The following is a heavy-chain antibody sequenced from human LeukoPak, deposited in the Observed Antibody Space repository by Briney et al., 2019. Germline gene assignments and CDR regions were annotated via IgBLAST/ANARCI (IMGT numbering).Heavy chain of an antibody. CDR2: ISSSGGST. CDR3: ARDIHYSDSGSYYPPHY. D-gene: IGHD3-22*01. Sequence: GGSLRLSCAASGFTFSSYAMHWVRQAPGKGLEYVAGISSSGGSTSYANSVKGRFTISRDNSKNTLFLQMGSLRADDMAVYYCARDIHYSDSGSYYPPHYWGQGTLVTVSS. CDR1: GFTFSSYA. J-gene: IGHJ4*02. V-gene: IGHV3-64*01.